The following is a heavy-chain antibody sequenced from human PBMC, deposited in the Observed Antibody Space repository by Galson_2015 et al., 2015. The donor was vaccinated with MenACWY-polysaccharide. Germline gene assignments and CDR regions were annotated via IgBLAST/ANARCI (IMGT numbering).Heavy chain of an antibody. CDR3: ARDRITGDSRWVFDY. D-gene: IGHD7-27*01. V-gene: IGHV3-23*01. Sequence: SLRLSCAASGFTFNRFSMSWVRQAPMKGLEWVSGIGATGGDTHYADPVKGRFSISGDNSKNTLFLQMNSLRAEDTAIYYCARDRITGDSRWVFDYWGQGILVTVSA. J-gene: IGHJ4*02. CDR1: GFTFNRFS. CDR2: IGATGGDT.